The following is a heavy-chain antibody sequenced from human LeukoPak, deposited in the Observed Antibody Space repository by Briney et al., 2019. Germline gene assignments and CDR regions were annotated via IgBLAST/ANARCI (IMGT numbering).Heavy chain of an antibody. Sequence: KPSETLSLTCALYGGSFSGYYWSWIRQPPGKGLEWIGEINHSGSTNYNPSLKSRVTISVDTSKNQFSLKLSSVTAADTAVYYCARVTDSSGYYDHWGQGTLVTVSS. CDR3: ARVTDSSGYYDH. CDR1: GGSFSGYY. D-gene: IGHD3-22*01. CDR2: INHSGST. V-gene: IGHV4-34*01. J-gene: IGHJ4*02.